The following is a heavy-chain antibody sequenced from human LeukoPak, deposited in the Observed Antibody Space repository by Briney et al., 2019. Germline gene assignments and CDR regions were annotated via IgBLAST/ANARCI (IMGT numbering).Heavy chain of an antibody. CDR2: IRFDGSTK. J-gene: IGHJ4*02. Sequence: GGSRRLSCVASGITFRSSSMHWVRQAPGKGLEWLAFIRFDGSTKYYADSVKGRFTVSRDNSKSTLYLQMNSLRAEDTAVYYCARGYYYDSSGYYYAPFYWGQGTLVTVSS. CDR1: GITFRSSS. V-gene: IGHV3-30*02. D-gene: IGHD3-22*01. CDR3: ARGYYYDSSGYYYAPFY.